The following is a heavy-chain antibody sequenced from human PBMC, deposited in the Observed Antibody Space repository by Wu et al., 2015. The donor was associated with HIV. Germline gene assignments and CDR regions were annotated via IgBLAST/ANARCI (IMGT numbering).Heavy chain of an antibody. Sequence: QVQLVQSGAEVKKPGASVKVSCKASGYTFTGYYMHWVRQAPGQGLEWMGWINPNSGGTNYAQKFQGRVTMTRDTSISTAYMELSRLRSDDTAVYYCAVERITMVRGVITLSYWGQGTLVTVSS. V-gene: IGHV1-2*02. D-gene: IGHD3-10*01. J-gene: IGHJ4*02. CDR3: AVERITMVRGVITLSY. CDR2: INPNSGGT. CDR1: GYTFTGYY.